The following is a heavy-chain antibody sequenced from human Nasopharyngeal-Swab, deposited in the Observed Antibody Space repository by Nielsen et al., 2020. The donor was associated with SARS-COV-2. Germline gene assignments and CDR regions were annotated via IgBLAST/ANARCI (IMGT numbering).Heavy chain of an antibody. CDR1: GFTFSSYA. CDR2: ISYDGSNK. CDR3: ARDLGDYGMDV. J-gene: IGHJ6*02. V-gene: IGHV3-30-3*01. Sequence: GGSLRLSCVASGFTFSSYAMNWVRQAPGKGLEWVAVISYDGSNKYYADSVKGRFTISRDNSKNTLYLQMNTLRAEDTAVYYCARDLGDYGMDVWGQGTTVTVSS.